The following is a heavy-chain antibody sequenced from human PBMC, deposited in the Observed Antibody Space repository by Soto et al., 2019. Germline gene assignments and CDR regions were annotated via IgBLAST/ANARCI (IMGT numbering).Heavy chain of an antibody. V-gene: IGHV3-23*01. CDR3: AKGLSSASSFDY. CDR2: ISGSGGRT. D-gene: IGHD3-22*01. CDR1: GVTFSHHD. Sequence: EGSVRVSCAASGVTFSHHDMSWVRQAPGKGLEWVSAISGSGGRTHYADSVKGRFTISRDNSKNMLSLQMDSLRAEDTAVYHCAKGLSSASSFDYWGQGTLITVYS. J-gene: IGHJ4*02.